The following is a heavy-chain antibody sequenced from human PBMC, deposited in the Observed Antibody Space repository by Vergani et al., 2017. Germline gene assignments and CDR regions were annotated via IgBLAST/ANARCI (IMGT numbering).Heavy chain of an antibody. D-gene: IGHD1-7*01. V-gene: IGHV1-46*01. Sequence: QVQLVQSGAEVKKPGASVKVSCKASGYTFTSYYMHWVRQAPGQGLEWMGIINPSGGSTSYAQKFQGRVTMTRDTSISTAYMELSRLRSDDTAVYYCASSRGKYNWNYEWGQGTLVTVSS. CDR1: GYTFTSYY. CDR3: ASSRGKYNWNYE. J-gene: IGHJ4*02. CDR2: INPSGGST.